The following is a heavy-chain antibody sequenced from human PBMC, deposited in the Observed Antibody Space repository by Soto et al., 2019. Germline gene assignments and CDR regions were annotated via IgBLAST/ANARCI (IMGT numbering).Heavy chain of an antibody. CDR3: ARPGTILGRNGMDV. J-gene: IGHJ6*02. CDR1: GYTFNTYG. V-gene: IGHV1-18*04. CDR2: ISGYNGYT. Sequence: QAQLVQSGAEVKKPGASVKVSCKTSGYTFNTYGISWVRQVPGQGPEWMGWISGYNGYTKYAQKFQGRVTMTTDTSTSTAYMDMRSLRSDDTAVYYCARPGTILGRNGMDVWGQGTTVFVSS. D-gene: IGHD3-3*01.